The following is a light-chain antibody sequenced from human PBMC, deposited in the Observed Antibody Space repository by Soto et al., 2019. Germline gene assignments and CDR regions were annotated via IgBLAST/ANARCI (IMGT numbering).Light chain of an antibody. Sequence: AIRMTQSPSSLSASTGDRVTITCRASQGISSYLAWYQQKPGKAPKLLIYAASTLQSGVPSRFSGSGSGTDCTLTSSCLQSEDFATYYCQQYYSYPPTFGQGTKVEIK. CDR1: QGISSY. CDR2: AAS. J-gene: IGKJ1*01. V-gene: IGKV1-8*01. CDR3: QQYYSYPPT.